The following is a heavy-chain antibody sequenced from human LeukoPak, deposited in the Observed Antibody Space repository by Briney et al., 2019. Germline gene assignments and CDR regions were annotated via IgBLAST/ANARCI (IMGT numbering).Heavy chain of an antibody. Sequence: ASVKVSCKASGYTFTDYYVHWVRLAPGQGLEWMGWINPNSGATSYAQIFQGRVTMTRDTSINTAYMELSRLRSDGTAVYYCARAGRGGYSYYMDVWGKGTTVTVSS. CDR1: GYTFTDYY. D-gene: IGHD2-15*01. V-gene: IGHV1-2*02. J-gene: IGHJ6*03. CDR2: INPNSGAT. CDR3: ARAGRGGYSYYMDV.